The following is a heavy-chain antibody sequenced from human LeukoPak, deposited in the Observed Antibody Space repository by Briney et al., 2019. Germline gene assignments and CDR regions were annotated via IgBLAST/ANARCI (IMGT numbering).Heavy chain of an antibody. D-gene: IGHD3-22*01. V-gene: IGHV1-2*02. CDR3: ARGSDSSGYPY. CDR2: INPNSGGA. J-gene: IGHJ4*02. CDR1: GYTFTANY. Sequence: ASVKVSCKASGYTFTANYMHWVRQAPGQGLEWMGWINPNSGGANYAQKFQGRVTVTRDTSITTAYMELSRLRSDDTAVYYCARGSDSSGYPYWGQGTLVTVSS.